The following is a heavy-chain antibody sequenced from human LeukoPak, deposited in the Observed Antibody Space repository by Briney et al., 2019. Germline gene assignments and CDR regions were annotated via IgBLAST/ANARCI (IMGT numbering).Heavy chain of an antibody. CDR1: GGSISSGSYY. Sequence: PSETLSLTCTVSGGSISSGSYYWSWIRQPAGKGLEWIGRIYTSGSTNCNPSLKSRVTTSVDTSKNQFSLKLSSVTAADTAVYYCARDPYYDRYGMDVWGQGTTVTVSS. CDR2: IYTSGST. J-gene: IGHJ6*02. D-gene: IGHD3-3*01. CDR3: ARDPYYDRYGMDV. V-gene: IGHV4-61*02.